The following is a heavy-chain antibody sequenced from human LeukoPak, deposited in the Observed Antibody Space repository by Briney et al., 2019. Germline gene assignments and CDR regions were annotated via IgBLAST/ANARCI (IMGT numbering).Heavy chain of an antibody. V-gene: IGHV1-8*01. CDR1: GYTFANYD. D-gene: IGHD1-26*01. J-gene: IGHJ4*02. Sequence: ASVKVSCEASGYTFANYDINWVRQASGQGLEWMGWMNPNSGNTGYAQKFQGRFTMTWDTSISTAYMELSSLRSEDTAMYYCATAPAQYSGSYFGVYWGQGTLVTVSS. CDR3: ATAPAQYSGSYFGVY. CDR2: MNPNSGNT.